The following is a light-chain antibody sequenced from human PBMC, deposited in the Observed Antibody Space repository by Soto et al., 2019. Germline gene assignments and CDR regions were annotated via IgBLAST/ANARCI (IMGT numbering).Light chain of an antibody. V-gene: IGLV1-40*01. CDR1: TSNIGSGYD. CDR2: GNN. Sequence: QSALTQPPSVSGAPGQTVTISCTGSTSNIGSGYDVPWYQQPPGAAPKLLLYGNNKRPSGVPDRFSGSKSDTSGSLVITALQPEDEADYYCQSYDNMVSPFNYVFGTGTKVTVL. CDR3: QSYDNMVSPFNYV. J-gene: IGLJ1*01.